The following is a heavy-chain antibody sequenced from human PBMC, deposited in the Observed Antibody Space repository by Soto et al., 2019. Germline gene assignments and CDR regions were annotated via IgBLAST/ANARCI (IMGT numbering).Heavy chain of an antibody. CDR3: ARVVVVAAMYYYYGMDV. J-gene: IGHJ6*02. D-gene: IGHD2-15*01. Sequence: GESLKISCKDSGYSFTSYWIGWVRQMPGKGLEWMGIIYPGDSDTRYSPSFQGKVTISADKSISTAYLQWSSLKASDTAMYYCARVVVVAAMYYYYGMDVWGQGTTVTV. V-gene: IGHV5-51*01. CDR1: GYSFTSYW. CDR2: IYPGDSDT.